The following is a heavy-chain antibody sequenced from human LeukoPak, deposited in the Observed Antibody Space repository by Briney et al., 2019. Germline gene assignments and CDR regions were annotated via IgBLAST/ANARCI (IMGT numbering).Heavy chain of an antibody. V-gene: IGHV1-2*02. CDR3: ARVGGLYYDSSGLFDY. CDR2: INPNSGGT. Sequence: ASVKVSCKASGYTFTGYYMHWVRQVPGQGLEWMGWINPNSGGTNYAQKFQGRVTMTRDTSISTAYMELSRLRSDDTAVYYCARVGGLYYDSSGLFDYWGQGTLVTVSS. J-gene: IGHJ4*02. D-gene: IGHD3-22*01. CDR1: GYTFTGYY.